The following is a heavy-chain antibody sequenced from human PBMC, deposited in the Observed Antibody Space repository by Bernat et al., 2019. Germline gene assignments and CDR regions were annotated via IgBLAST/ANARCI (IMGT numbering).Heavy chain of an antibody. V-gene: IGHV2-70*04. J-gene: IGHJ4*02. CDR2: IDWDDEK. CDR3: ARTYSAYDFDY. D-gene: IGHD5-12*01. Sequence: QVTLKESGPALVKPTQTLTLTCTFSGFSLSTSGMRVSWIRQPPGKALEWLARIDWDDEKFYSTSLRTRLTISKDTSKNQVVLTMTNMDPVDTATYYCARTYSAYDFDYWGQGTLVNVSS. CDR1: GFSLSTSGMR.